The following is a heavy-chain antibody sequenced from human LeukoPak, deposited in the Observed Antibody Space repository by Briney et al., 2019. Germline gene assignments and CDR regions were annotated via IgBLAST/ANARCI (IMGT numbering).Heavy chain of an antibody. V-gene: IGHV4-34*01. D-gene: IGHD3-22*01. CDR2: INHSGST. CDR3: ASPYYYDSSGYYT. J-gene: IGHJ5*02. Sequence: SETLSLTCAVYGGSFSGYYWSWIRQPPGKGLEWIGEINHSGSTNYNPSLKSRVTISVDTSKNQFSLKLSSVTAADTAVYYYASPYYYDSSGYYTWGQGTLVTVSS. CDR1: GGSFSGYY.